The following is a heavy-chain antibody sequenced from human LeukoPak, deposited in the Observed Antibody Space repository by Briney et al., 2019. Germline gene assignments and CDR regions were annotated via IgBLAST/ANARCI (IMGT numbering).Heavy chain of an antibody. V-gene: IGHV3-74*01. D-gene: IGHD3-22*01. Sequence: GSLRLSCAASGFTFSSYWMHWVRQAPGKGLVWVSRINSDGSSTSYADSVKGRFTISRDNAKNTLYLQMNSLRAEDTAVYYCAREVVVIRAFDIWGQGTMVTVSS. CDR2: INSDGSST. J-gene: IGHJ3*02. CDR3: AREVVVIRAFDI. CDR1: GFTFSSYW.